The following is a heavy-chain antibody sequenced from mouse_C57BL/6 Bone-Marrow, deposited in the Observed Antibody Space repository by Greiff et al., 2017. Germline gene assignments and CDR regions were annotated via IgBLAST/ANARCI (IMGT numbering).Heavy chain of an antibody. D-gene: IGHD2-4*01. J-gene: IGHJ4*01. CDR3: ARPYYYDYDGYAMDY. V-gene: IGHV2-6*03. CDR2: IWSDGST. CDR1: GFSLTSYG. Sequence: QVHVKQSGPGLVAPSQSLSITCTVSGFSLTSYGVHWVRQPPGKGLEWLVVIWSDGSTTYNSALKSRLSISKDNSKSQVFLKMNSLQTDDTAMYYCARPYYYDYDGYAMDYWGQGTSVTVSS.